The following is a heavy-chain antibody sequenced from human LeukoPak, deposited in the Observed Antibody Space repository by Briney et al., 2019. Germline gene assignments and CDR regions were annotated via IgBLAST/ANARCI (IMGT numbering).Heavy chain of an antibody. CDR3: ARGPLGYCSSTSCRNWFDP. Sequence: PSETLSLTCAVYGGSFSGYYWSWIRQPPGKGLEWIREINHSGSTNYNPSLKSRVTISVDTSKNQFSLKLSSVTAADTAVYYCARGPLGYCSSTSCRNWFDPWGQGTLVTVSS. V-gene: IGHV4-34*01. D-gene: IGHD2-2*01. CDR2: INHSGST. CDR1: GGSFSGYY. J-gene: IGHJ5*02.